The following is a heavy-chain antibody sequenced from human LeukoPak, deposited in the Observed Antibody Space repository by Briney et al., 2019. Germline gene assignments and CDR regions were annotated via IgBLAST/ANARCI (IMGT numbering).Heavy chain of an antibody. D-gene: IGHD4-17*01. CDR2: IKSKTDGGTT. Sequence: RGSLRLSCAASGFTFSNAWMSWVRQAPGKGLEWVGRIKSKTDGGTTDYAAPVKGRFTISRDDSKNTLYLQMNSLKTEDTAVYYCTTDPDGDYPSYYYYMDVWGKGTTVTVSS. J-gene: IGHJ6*03. CDR1: GFTFSNAW. V-gene: IGHV3-15*01. CDR3: TTDPDGDYPSYYYYMDV.